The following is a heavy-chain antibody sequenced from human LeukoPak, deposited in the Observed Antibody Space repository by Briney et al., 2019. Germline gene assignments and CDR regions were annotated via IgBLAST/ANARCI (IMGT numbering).Heavy chain of an antibody. V-gene: IGHV1-18*01. CDR2: ISAHNGNT. CDR1: GYSFGNYG. J-gene: IGHJ6*02. Sequence: GASVKVSCRAFGYSFGNYGISWVRQAPGQGLEWLGWISAHNGNTNYAQKFRGRVTLTIDTSTSTAYMELRSLRSDDTAMYYCARDDRHLLPSAYYSNALDVWGQGTTVTVSS. CDR3: ARDDRHLLPSAYYSNALDV. D-gene: IGHD2-15*01.